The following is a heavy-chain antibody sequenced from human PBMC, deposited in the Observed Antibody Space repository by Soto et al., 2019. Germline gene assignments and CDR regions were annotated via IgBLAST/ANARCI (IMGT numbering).Heavy chain of an antibody. V-gene: IGHV4-39*01. D-gene: IGHD5-12*01. CDR1: GGSISSSSYY. J-gene: IGHJ4*02. CDR3: ARPRDGYNYGFWVY. CDR2: IYYSGGT. Sequence: SETLSLTCTVSGGSISSSSYYWGWIRQPPGKGLERIGSIYYSGGTYYSPSLKKRVTMSVDPSKNQFSLKLSSVTAADTAIYYCARPRDGYNYGFWVYWGQGALVTVSS.